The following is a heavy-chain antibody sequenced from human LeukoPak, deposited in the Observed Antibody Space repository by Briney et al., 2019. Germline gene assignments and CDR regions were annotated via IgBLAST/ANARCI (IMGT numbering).Heavy chain of an antibody. D-gene: IGHD6-19*01. CDR3: ARVVAGTGLLDY. J-gene: IGHJ4*02. V-gene: IGHV3-21*01. CDR2: ISNSSSYI. CDR1: GFTFSSYA. Sequence: GGPLRLSCAASGFTFSSYAMHWVRQAPGKGLEWVSSISNSSSYIYYADSMKGRFTISRDNAKNSLYLQMNSLRAEDTAVYYCARVVAGTGLLDYWGQGTLVTVSS.